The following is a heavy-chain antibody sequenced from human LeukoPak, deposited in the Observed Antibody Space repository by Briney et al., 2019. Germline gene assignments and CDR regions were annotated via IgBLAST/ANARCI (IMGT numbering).Heavy chain of an antibody. CDR1: GGPISSSSYY. CDR2: IYYSGST. CDR3: AGRSGSYYYGMDV. V-gene: IGHV4-39*07. J-gene: IGHJ6*02. Sequence: SETLSLTCTVSGGPISSSSYYWGWIRQPPGKGLEWIGSIYYSGSTYYNPSLKSRVTISVDTSKNQFSLKLSSVTAADTAVYYCAGRSGSYYYGMDVWGQGTTVTVSS. D-gene: IGHD1-26*01.